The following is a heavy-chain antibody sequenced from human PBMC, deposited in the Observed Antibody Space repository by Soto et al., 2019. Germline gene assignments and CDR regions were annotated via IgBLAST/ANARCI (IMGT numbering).Heavy chain of an antibody. CDR1: GYTFTSYG. D-gene: IGHD1-26*01. CDR3: ARPDWVGAEGPQPYGMDV. Sequence: ASVQVSCKASGYTFTSYGISWVRQAPGQQHEWMGWISAYNGNTNYAQKLQGRVTMTTDTSTSTSYMELRSLRSDDTAVYYCARPDWVGAEGPQPYGMDVWGQGTTVTVSS. V-gene: IGHV1-18*04. CDR2: ISAYNGNT. J-gene: IGHJ6*02.